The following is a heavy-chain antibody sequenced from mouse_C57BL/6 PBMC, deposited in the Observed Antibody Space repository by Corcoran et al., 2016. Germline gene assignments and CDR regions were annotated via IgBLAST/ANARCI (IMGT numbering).Heavy chain of an antibody. CDR3: ERGPLPYGRSSDSFDY. V-gene: IGHV1-18*01. J-gene: IGHJ2*01. CDR2: INPNNGGT. Sequence: EVQLQQSGPELVKPRASVKILCKASGYTFTDYNMDWVKQSNVKSLEWIGDINPNNGGTIYNQKLKGKATLTVDKSSSTAYMELRSLTSEDTAVYYCERGPLPYGRSSDSFDYLGQGTTLAVSS. D-gene: IGHD1-1*01. CDR1: GYTFTDYN.